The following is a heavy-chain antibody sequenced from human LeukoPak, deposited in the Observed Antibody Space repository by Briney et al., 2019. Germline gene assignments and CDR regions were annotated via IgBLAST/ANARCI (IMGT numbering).Heavy chain of an antibody. CDR1: GGTFSSYA. Sequence: ASVKVSCKASGGTFSSYAISWVRQAPGQGLEWMGGIIPIFGTANYAQKFQGRVTITADESTSTAYMELSSLRSEDTAVYYCAANYGSGSYYNPLGYWGQGTLVTVSS. D-gene: IGHD3-10*01. J-gene: IGHJ4*02. CDR3: AANYGSGSYYNPLGY. V-gene: IGHV1-69*13. CDR2: IIPIFGTA.